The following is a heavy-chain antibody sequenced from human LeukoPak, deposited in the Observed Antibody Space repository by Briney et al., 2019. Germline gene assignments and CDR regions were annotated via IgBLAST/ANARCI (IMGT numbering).Heavy chain of an antibody. V-gene: IGHV3-74*01. Sequence: SGRSLRVSCAASGFTFSSHWMQWVHQVPGKGRVWVSRINSDGSETNYADSVKGRFTISRDNARNTVYLQMNSLRVEDTAVYYCARGSHHFDSWGQGTLVTVSS. J-gene: IGHJ5*01. CDR3: ARGSHHFDS. CDR1: GFTFSSHW. CDR2: INSDGSET.